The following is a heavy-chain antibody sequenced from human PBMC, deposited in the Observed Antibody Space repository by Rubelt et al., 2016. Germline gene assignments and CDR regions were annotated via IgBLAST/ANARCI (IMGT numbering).Heavy chain of an antibody. CDR2: IYYSGST. CDR3: AREGKVGTMVRGVIASYYFDY. Sequence: QVQLQESGPGLVKPSETLSLTCTVSGGSISSYYWSWIRQPPGKGLEWIGYIYYSGSTNYNPSLKSRVTISVDTSKNQFSLKLSSVTAADTAVYYCAREGKVGTMVRGVIASYYFDYWGQGTLVTVSS. CDR1: GGSISSYY. J-gene: IGHJ4*02. V-gene: IGHV4-59*01. D-gene: IGHD3-10*01.